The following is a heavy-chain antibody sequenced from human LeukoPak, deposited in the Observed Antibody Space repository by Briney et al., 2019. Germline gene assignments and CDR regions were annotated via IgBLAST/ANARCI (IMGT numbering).Heavy chain of an antibody. D-gene: IGHD6-6*01. CDR2: INEDGSDN. Sequence: GGSLRLSCATSGFTFTKYWMTWVRQAPGKGLEWVANINEDGSDNYYADSVKGRSTISRDGVQNSLSLQMNSLRVEDTAMYYCAIGRSISNHWGQGTLVTVSS. J-gene: IGHJ5*02. CDR1: GFTFTKYW. V-gene: IGHV3-7*01. CDR3: AIGRSISNH.